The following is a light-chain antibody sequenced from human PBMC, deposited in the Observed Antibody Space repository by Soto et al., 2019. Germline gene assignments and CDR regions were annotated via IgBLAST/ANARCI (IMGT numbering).Light chain of an antibody. Sequence: QAVLTQEPSLTVSPGGTVTLTCASSTGAVTSSYYPNWFQQKPGQAPRALIYSITNRHSWTPARFPGSLIGGKAALTLSGAQPEDAAEYHCLLTYGGAQVFGGGTKVTV. V-gene: IGLV7-43*01. CDR2: SIT. J-gene: IGLJ2*01. CDR1: TGAVTSSYY. CDR3: LLTYGGAQV.